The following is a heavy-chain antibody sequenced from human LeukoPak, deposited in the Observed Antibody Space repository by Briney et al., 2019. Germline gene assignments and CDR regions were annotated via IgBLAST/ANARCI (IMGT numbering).Heavy chain of an antibody. J-gene: IGHJ6*03. CDR3: ARGGDSSGWSYYYYYMDV. V-gene: IGHV1-18*01. CDR2: ISAYNGNT. Sequence: GASVTVSCKASGYTFTSYGISWVRQAPGQGLEWMGWISAYNGNTNYAQKLQGRVTMTTDTSTSTAYMELRSLRSDDTAVYYCARGGDSSGWSYYYYYMDVWGKGTTVTVSS. D-gene: IGHD6-19*01. CDR1: GYTFTSYG.